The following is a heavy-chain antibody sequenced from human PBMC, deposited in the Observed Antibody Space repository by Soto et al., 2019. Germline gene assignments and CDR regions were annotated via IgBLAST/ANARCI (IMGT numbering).Heavy chain of an antibody. V-gene: IGHV4-31*03. CDR1: GGSISSGGYY. D-gene: IGHD2-2*01. Sequence: QVQLQESGPGLVKPSQTLSLTCTVSGGSISSGGYYWSWIRQHPGKGLEWIGYIYYSASTYYNPSLKSRVTISVDTSKNQFSLKLSSVTAADTAVYYCARALRGDDVVVPAAIGKIDYWGQGTLVTVSS. CDR3: ARALRGDDVVVPAAIGKIDY. J-gene: IGHJ4*02. CDR2: IYYSAST.